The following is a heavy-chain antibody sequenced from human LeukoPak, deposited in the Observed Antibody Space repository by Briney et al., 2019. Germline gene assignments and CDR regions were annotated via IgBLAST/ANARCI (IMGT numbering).Heavy chain of an antibody. J-gene: IGHJ2*01. Sequence: GASVKVSCKASGYTFINYGFSWVRQAPGQGLEWMGWISAYNGNTNYLQKFQGRVTMTTDTSTNTVYMELGSLRSDDTAVYYCARVSTNSRVAGYDPQWYFDLWGRGTPVTVSS. V-gene: IGHV1-18*04. CDR1: GYTFINYG. D-gene: IGHD5-12*01. CDR2: ISAYNGNT. CDR3: ARVSTNSRVAGYDPQWYFDL.